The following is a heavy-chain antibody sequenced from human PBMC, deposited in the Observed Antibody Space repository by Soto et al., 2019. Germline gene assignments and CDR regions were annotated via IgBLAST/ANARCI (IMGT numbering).Heavy chain of an antibody. Sequence: DVQLVESGGGSVRPGGYLRLSCAAFGFTYNSYDMHWVRQVAGGGLEWVSSMGGAGAKEYAASVRGRFIISRDNAKNSLYLQMDSLRVGDTAVYYCTRAAFGDGMDLWGQGTPVTVSS. D-gene: IGHD3-10*01. V-gene: IGHV3-13*01. CDR3: TRAAFGDGMDL. CDR1: GFTYNSYD. J-gene: IGHJ6*02. CDR2: MGGAGAK.